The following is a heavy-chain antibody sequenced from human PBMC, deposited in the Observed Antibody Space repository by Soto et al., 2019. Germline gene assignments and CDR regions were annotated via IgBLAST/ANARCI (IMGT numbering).Heavy chain of an antibody. CDR3: ARLYGFSGFDY. D-gene: IGHD6-25*01. Sequence: SETLSLTCTVSGGSISSGDYYWSWIRQPPGKGLEWIGYIHYSGTTNYNPSLKSRVTISVDTSKNQFSLKLSSVTAADTAVYYCARLYGFSGFDYWGQGTLVTVSS. V-gene: IGHV4-61*08. CDR2: IHYSGTT. CDR1: GGSISSGDYY. J-gene: IGHJ4*02.